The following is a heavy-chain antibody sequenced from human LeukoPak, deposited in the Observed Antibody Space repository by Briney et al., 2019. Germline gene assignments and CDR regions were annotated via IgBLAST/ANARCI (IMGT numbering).Heavy chain of an antibody. CDR2: FYYSGST. J-gene: IGHJ4*02. CDR3: ADRDGVY. V-gene: IGHV4-59*01. D-gene: IGHD5-24*01. CDR1: GGSISRNY. Sequence: SETLSLTCSVSGGSISRNYWTWIRQPPGKGLEWIGHFYYSGSTSYNPSLKSRVTISADTSKNQFSLKLTSVTAADTAVYYCADRDGVYWGQGILVTVSS.